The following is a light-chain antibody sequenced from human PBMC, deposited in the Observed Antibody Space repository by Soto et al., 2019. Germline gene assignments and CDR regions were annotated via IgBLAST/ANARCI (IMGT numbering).Light chain of an antibody. CDR3: QQSYSTPRT. V-gene: IGKV3-20*01. Sequence: EIVLTQSPGTLSLSPGERATLSCRASQSVSSTFLAWYQQKPGQAPRLLIYAASSRATGIPDRFSGSGSGTDFTLTISSLQPEDFATYYCQQSYSTPRTFGQGTKLEIK. J-gene: IGKJ2*01. CDR1: QSVSSTF. CDR2: AAS.